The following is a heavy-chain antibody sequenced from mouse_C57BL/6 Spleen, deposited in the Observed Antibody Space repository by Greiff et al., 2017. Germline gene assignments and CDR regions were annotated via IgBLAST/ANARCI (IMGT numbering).Heavy chain of an antibody. Sequence: VMLVESGPGLVQPSPSLSITCTASGFSLTSYGVHWVRQSPGKGLEWLGVIWRGGSTDYNAAFIARQSISKDNSKCQVFFKMNRLQADDTAIYYCAGDYGTSMITIYAMDYWGQGTSVTVSS. D-gene: IGHD2-1*01. CDR3: AGDYGTSMITIYAMDY. CDR2: IWRGGST. J-gene: IGHJ4*01. CDR1: GFSLTSYG. V-gene: IGHV2-2*01.